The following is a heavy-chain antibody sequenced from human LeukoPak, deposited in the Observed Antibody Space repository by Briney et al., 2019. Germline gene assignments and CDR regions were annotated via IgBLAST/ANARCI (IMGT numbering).Heavy chain of an antibody. CDR2: ISGSGGST. V-gene: IGHV3-23*01. CDR3: AKDREGSGYPGAFDI. CDR1: GFTFSSYA. J-gene: IGHJ3*02. D-gene: IGHD3-22*01. Sequence: GGSLRLSGAASGFTFSSYAMSWVRQAPGKGLEWVSAISGSGGSTYYADSVKGRFTISRDNSKNTLYLQLNSLRAEDTAVYYCAKDREGSGYPGAFDIWGQGTMVTVSS.